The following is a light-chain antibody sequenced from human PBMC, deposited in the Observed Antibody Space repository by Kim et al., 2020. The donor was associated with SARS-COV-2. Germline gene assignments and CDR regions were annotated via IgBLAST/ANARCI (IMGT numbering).Light chain of an antibody. Sequence: SSELTQDPAVSVALGQTVKITCEGDSLRNNYATWYQQRPGQAPKLVLYGEDERPSGIPDRLSGSFSGNTASLTIAAAQADDEGDYYCKSRDSNGNLVFGGGTQLTVL. CDR2: GED. CDR3: KSRDSNGNLV. J-gene: IGLJ2*01. V-gene: IGLV3-19*01. CDR1: SLRNNY.